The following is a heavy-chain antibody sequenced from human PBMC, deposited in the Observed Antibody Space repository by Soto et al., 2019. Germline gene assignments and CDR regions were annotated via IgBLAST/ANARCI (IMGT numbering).Heavy chain of an antibody. V-gene: IGHV4-59*01. D-gene: IGHD3-22*01. CDR1: GGSISSYY. CDR2: IYYSGST. CDR3: ARDAPYDSSGYYYGWFDP. J-gene: IGHJ5*02. Sequence: QVQLQESGPGLVKPSETLSLTCTVSGGSISSYYWSWIRQPPGKGLEWFGFIYYSGSTNYNPSLKSRVTISVDTSKNQFSLKLSSVTAADTAVYYCARDAPYDSSGYYYGWFDPWGQGTLVTVSS.